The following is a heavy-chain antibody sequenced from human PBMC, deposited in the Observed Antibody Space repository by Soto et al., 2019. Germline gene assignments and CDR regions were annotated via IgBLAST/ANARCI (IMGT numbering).Heavy chain of an antibody. V-gene: IGHV3-23*01. J-gene: IGHJ4*02. CDR1: GFIFSNYA. Sequence: PGGSLRLSCVASGFIFSNYAMNWVRQAPGKGLEWVSTISGSGDTTYYADSVRGRFTISRDNAKNSLYLQLNSLRAEDTAVYYCARDPSYFDFWGQGTLVTVSS. CDR3: ARDPSYFDF. CDR2: ISGSGDTT.